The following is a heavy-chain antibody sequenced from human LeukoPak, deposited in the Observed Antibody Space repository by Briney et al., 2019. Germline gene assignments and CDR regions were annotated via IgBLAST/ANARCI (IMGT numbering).Heavy chain of an antibody. D-gene: IGHD1-26*01. CDR1: GFTFSSYA. CDR3: ARDLAEAGEWELRLGAFDI. Sequence: GGSLRLSCAASGFTFSSYAMHWVRQAPGKGLEWVSSISSSSSYIYYADSVKGRFTISRDNAKNSLYLQMNSLRAEDTAVYYCARDLAEAGEWELRLGAFDIWGQGTMVTVSS. V-gene: IGHV3-21*01. CDR2: ISSSSSYI. J-gene: IGHJ3*02.